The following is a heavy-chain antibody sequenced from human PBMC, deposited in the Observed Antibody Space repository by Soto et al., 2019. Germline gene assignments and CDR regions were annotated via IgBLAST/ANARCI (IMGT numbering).Heavy chain of an antibody. V-gene: IGHV1-2*04. J-gene: IGHJ6*02. Sequence: ASVKVSCKASGYTFTGYYMHWVRQAPGQGLEWMGWINPNSGGTNYAQKFQGWVTMTRDTSISTAYMELSRLRSDDTAVYYCARVRIAAAGGYYYYGMDVWGQGTTVTVPS. CDR3: ARVRIAAAGGYYYYGMDV. D-gene: IGHD6-13*01. CDR2: INPNSGGT. CDR1: GYTFTGYY.